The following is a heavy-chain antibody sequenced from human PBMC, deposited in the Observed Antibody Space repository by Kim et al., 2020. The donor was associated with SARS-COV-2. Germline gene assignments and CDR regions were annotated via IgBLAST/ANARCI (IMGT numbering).Heavy chain of an antibody. V-gene: IGHV1-2*02. CDR2: PNRGGT. Sequence: PNRGGTNYAKKFQGRVTMTRDTSISTAYMELSRLRSDDTAVYYCERGYDYWGQGTLVTVSS. J-gene: IGHJ4*02. D-gene: IGHD5-18*01. CDR3: ERGYDY.